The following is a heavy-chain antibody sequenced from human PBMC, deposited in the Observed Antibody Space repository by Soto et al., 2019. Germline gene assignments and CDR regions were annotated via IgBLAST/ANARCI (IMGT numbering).Heavy chain of an antibody. D-gene: IGHD3-3*01. CDR1: XXSXXSYD. Sequence: QVQLVESGGGVVQPGRSLRXXCAXSXXSXXSYDMHWVRQAPGKGLEWVAVIWSDGSEKYYSDSVKGRFSNSRDNSRNTLYLQMDTLTYEDTAVYYCARVLRGFLEWLGADQWGQGTLVTVSS. V-gene: IGHV3-33*01. CDR2: IWSDGSEK. CDR3: ARVLRGFLEWLGADQ. J-gene: IGHJ4*02.